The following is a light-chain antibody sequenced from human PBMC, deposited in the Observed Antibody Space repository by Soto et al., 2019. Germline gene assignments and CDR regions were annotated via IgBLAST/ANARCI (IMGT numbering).Light chain of an antibody. CDR1: QDISTY. CDR2: AAY. J-gene: IGKJ4*01. CDR3: QKYDNASLI. Sequence: DIQMTQAPSSLSASVGDRVTITCRARQDISTYLAWYQQKPGKVPKLLISAAYTLQSGVPPRFSGSGSGTGFTLTISSLQPEDVATYYCQKYDNASLIFGGGTKVEIK. V-gene: IGKV1-27*01.